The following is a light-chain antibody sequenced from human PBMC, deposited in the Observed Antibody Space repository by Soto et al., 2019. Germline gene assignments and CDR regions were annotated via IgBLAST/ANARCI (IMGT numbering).Light chain of an antibody. J-gene: IGKJ1*01. Sequence: EIVMTQSPATLSVSPGERATVPCRASESVSNNLAWYQQKPGQSPRLLIYAASTRATGIPARFSGSGSGAEFTLTISNLQSEDFAIYYCQQYNNWPPGTFGQGTKVEVK. V-gene: IGKV3-15*01. CDR3: QQYNNWPPGT. CDR1: ESVSNN. CDR2: AAS.